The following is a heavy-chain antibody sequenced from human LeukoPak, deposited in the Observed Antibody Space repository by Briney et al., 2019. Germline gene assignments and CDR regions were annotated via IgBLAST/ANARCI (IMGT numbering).Heavy chain of an antibody. J-gene: IGHJ4*02. D-gene: IGHD1-26*01. CDR2: ISTLGST. CDR3: ARVAQYLVGASSTAFFEY. V-gene: IGHV4-4*07. CDR1: GGSINNYY. Sequence: ASETLSLTCSVSGGSINNYYWTWIRQPAGKGLEWIGHISTLGSTNYNPSLKSRVSMSVDTSNYHFSLKLSFVTAADTAIYYCARVAQYLVGASSTAFFEYWGQGTLVTVSS.